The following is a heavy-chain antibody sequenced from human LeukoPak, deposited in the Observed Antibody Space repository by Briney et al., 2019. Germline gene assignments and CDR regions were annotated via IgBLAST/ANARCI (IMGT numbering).Heavy chain of an antibody. D-gene: IGHD2-21*02. CDR3: AREVTLQKNWFDP. CDR2: ISSSSSYI. CDR1: GFTFSSYS. V-gene: IGHV3-21*04. J-gene: IGHJ5*02. Sequence: GGSLRLSCAASGFTFSSYSMNWVRQAPGKGLEWVSSISSSSSYIYYADSVKGRFTISRDNAKNSLYLQMNSLRAEDTAVYYCAREVTLQKNWFDPWGQGTLVTVSS.